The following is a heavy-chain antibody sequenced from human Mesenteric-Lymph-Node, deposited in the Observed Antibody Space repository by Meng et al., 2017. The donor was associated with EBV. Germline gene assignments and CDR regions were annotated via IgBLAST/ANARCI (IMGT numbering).Heavy chain of an antibody. CDR2: INSEGSST. Sequence: LAESGGDFVCTGGVLSHSCVGGGISFSSYWGHWHSHAPGNGLVCVSRINSEGSSTEYADSVRGRFTISRDNVKNMLYLQIISMQATASDVSHGPVGWRCVWESAMYWSWRTLVTVSS. CDR1: GISFSSYW. D-gene: IGHD2-8*01. J-gene: IGHJ4*02. CDR3: PVGWRCVWESAMY. V-gene: IGHV3-74*02.